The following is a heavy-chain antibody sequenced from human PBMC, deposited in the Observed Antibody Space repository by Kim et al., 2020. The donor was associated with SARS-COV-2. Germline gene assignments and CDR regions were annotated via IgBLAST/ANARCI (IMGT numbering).Heavy chain of an antibody. V-gene: IGHV3-73*01. J-gene: IGHJ5*02. D-gene: IGHD1-26*01. CDR1: GFTFSDST. CDR3: TRNSHLLFGFDP. Sequence: GGSLRLSCAASGFTFSDSTLYWVRQASGKGLEWVGRIRTKANNYATAYAESVKGTFTISRDESKNTAYLQMNSLKTEDTDVYYCTRNSHLLFGFDPWGQG. CDR2: IRTKANNYAT.